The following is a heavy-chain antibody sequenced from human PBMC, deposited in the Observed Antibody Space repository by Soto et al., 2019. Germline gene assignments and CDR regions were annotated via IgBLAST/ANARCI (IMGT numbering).Heavy chain of an antibody. D-gene: IGHD2-2*01. CDR1: GFSFSSYD. CDR3: AKGRDTSTSAKYCFDS. CDR2: LSVSGGST. V-gene: IGHV3-23*01. J-gene: IGHJ4*02. Sequence: VGSLRLSCAASGFSFSSYDMTWVRQAPGKGLEWVSSLSVSGGSTYYADSVRGRFTISRDNSKNTLYLQMNSLRADDSAVYYCAKGRDTSTSAKYCFDSWGQGTLVTVSS.